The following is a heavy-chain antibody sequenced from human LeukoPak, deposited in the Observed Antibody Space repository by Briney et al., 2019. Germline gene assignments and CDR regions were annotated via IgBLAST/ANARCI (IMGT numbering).Heavy chain of an antibody. CDR1: GFTLSTYW. J-gene: IGHJ4*02. CDR2: INSDGSST. CDR3: ARGPSGGRYYVGDY. Sequence: GGSLRLSCAASGFTLSTYWMHWVRQAPGKGLVWVSRINSDGSSTSYADSVKGRFTISRDSAKNTLYLQMNSLRAEDTAVYYCARGPSGGRYYVGDYWGQGTLVTVSS. D-gene: IGHD1-26*01. V-gene: IGHV3-74*01.